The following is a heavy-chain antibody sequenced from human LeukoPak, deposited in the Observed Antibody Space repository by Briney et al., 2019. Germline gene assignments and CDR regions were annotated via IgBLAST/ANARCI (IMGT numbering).Heavy chain of an antibody. CDR1: GGSISSGSYY. D-gene: IGHD3-10*01. Sequence: PSQTLSLTCTVSGGSISSGSYYWSWIRQPAGKGLEWIVRIYTSGSTNYNPSLKSRVTISVDTSKNQFSLKLSSVTAADTAAYYCAFRGYWGQGTLVTVSS. J-gene: IGHJ4*02. CDR3: AFRGY. CDR2: IYTSGST. V-gene: IGHV4-61*02.